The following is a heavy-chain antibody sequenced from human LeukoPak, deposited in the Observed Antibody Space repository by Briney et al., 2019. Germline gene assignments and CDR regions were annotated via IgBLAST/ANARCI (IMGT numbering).Heavy chain of an antibody. J-gene: IGHJ4*02. V-gene: IGHV4-4*07. Sequence: SETLSLTCTVSGGSIRSYYWSWIRQPAGKGLEWIGRIYTSGSTNYNPSLKSRVTMSVDTSKNQFSLKLSSVTAADTAVYYCARDEDYGDYYFDYWGQGTLVTVSS. CDR2: IYTSGST. D-gene: IGHD4-17*01. CDR1: GGSIRSYY. CDR3: ARDEDYGDYYFDY.